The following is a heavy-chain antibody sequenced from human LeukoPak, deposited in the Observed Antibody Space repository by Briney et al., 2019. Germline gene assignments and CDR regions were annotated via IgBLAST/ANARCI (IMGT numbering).Heavy chain of an antibody. Sequence: ASVKVSCKASGYTFTSYAMHWVRQAPGQRLEWMGWMNPNRGETVYAQRFQGRVTMTRNTSINTAYMELSSLRSEGTAVYYCARGWTTARIWDYYYGMDVWGQGTTVTVSS. V-gene: IGHV1-8*02. D-gene: IGHD4-17*01. CDR2: MNPNRGET. CDR1: GYTFTSYA. CDR3: ARGWTTARIWDYYYGMDV. J-gene: IGHJ6*02.